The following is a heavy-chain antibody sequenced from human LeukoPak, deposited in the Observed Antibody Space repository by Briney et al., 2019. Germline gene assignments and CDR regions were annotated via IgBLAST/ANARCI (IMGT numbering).Heavy chain of an antibody. Sequence: SETLSLTCTVSGYSISTGYYWDWIRQPPGKGLEWIGTFYHGGSTYYNPSLKSRVTISVDTSKNQFSLILSSVTAADTAVYYCARWAYGDYLDFWGQGTLVTVSS. J-gene: IGHJ4*02. CDR3: ARWAYGDYLDF. D-gene: IGHD4-17*01. V-gene: IGHV4-38-2*02. CDR2: FYHGGST. CDR1: GYSISTGYY.